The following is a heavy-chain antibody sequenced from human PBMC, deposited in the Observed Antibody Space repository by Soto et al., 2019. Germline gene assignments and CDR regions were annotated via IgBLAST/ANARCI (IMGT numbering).Heavy chain of an antibody. CDR3: AKLIEVAGRAFDY. Sequence: SGGSLRLSCAASGFTFSSYAMSWVRQAPGKGLEWVSAISGSGGSTYYADSVKGRFTISRDNSKNTLYLQMNSLRAEDTAVYYCAKLIEVAGRAFDYWGQGTLVTVSS. V-gene: IGHV3-23*01. CDR2: ISGSGGST. D-gene: IGHD6-19*01. CDR1: GFTFSSYA. J-gene: IGHJ4*02.